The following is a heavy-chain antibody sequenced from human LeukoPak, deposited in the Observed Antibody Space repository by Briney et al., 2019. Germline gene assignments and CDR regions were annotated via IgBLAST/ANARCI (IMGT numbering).Heavy chain of an antibody. V-gene: IGHV1-2*02. J-gene: IGHJ5*02. Sequence: ASVKVSCKASGYTFTGYYMHWMRQAPGQGLEWMGWINPNSGGTNYAQKFQGRVTMTRDTSISTAYMELSRLRSDDTAVYYCARDLGDYGGNYRFDPWGQGTLVTVSS. CDR3: ARDLGDYGGNYRFDP. D-gene: IGHD4/OR15-4a*01. CDR1: GYTFTGYY. CDR2: INPNSGGT.